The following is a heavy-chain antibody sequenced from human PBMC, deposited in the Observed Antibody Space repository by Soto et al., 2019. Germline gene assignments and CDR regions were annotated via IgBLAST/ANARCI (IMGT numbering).Heavy chain of an antibody. CDR2: IYYSGST. CDR3: ARKLNSNYVLCYYYYGMDV. D-gene: IGHD4-4*01. Sequence: SETLSLTCTVSGGSISSYYWSWIRQPPGKGLEWIGYIYYSGSTNYNPSLKSRVTISVDTSKNQFSLKLSSVTAADTAVYYCARKLNSNYVLCYYYYGMDVWGQGTTVTVSS. CDR1: GGSISSYY. J-gene: IGHJ6*02. V-gene: IGHV4-59*01.